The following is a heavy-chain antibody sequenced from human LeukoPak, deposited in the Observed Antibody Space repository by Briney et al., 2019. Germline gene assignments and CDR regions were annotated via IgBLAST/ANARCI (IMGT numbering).Heavy chain of an antibody. CDR1: GGSISSYY. V-gene: IGHV4-59*01. CDR3: ARGGTGDSGYDPGDWFDP. Sequence: SETLSLTCTVSGGSISSYYWSWIRQPPGKGLEWIGYIYYSGSTNYNPSLKRRVTISVDTSKNQFSLKLSSVTAADTAVYYCARGGTGDSGYDPGDWFDPWGQGTLVTVSS. J-gene: IGHJ5*02. D-gene: IGHD5-12*01. CDR2: IYYSGST.